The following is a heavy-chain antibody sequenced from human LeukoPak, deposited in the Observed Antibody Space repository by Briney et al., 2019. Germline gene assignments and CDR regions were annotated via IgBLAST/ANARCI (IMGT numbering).Heavy chain of an antibody. D-gene: IGHD3-10*01. Sequence: GGSLRLSCAASGFTFSSYWMSWVRQAPGKGPEWVANINQDGSEKYYVDSVKGRFTISRDNAKNSLYLQMNSLRAEDTAVYYCARDWGYGSGSYPEFWGQGTLVTVSS. CDR3: ARDWGYGSGSYPEF. V-gene: IGHV3-7*05. CDR2: INQDGSEK. CDR1: GFTFSSYW. J-gene: IGHJ4*02.